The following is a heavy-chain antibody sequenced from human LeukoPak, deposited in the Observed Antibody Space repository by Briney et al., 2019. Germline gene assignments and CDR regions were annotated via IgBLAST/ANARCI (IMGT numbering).Heavy chain of an antibody. CDR2: ISSSSSYI. D-gene: IGHD6-6*01. CDR3: AKVLEQLVPDY. Sequence: PGRSPRLSCAASGFTFSNYGMNWVPQAPGKGLEWVSYISSSSSYIYYADSVKGRFTISRDNAKNSLYLQMNSLRAEDTPVYYCAKVLEQLVPDYWGQGTLVTVSS. CDR1: GFTFSNYG. J-gene: IGHJ4*02. V-gene: IGHV3-21*01.